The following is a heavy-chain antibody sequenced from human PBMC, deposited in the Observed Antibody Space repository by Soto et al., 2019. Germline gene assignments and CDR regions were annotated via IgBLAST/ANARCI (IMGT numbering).Heavy chain of an antibody. V-gene: IGHV4-31*03. D-gene: IGHD1-26*01. CDR1: GGSISSGGYY. CDR2: ISYSGST. J-gene: IGHJ3*02. CDR3: ARDVARVGATIEAFDI. Sequence: SETLSLTCTVSGGSISSGGYYWSWIRQHPGKGLEWIGYISYSGSTYYNPSLKSRVTISVDTSKNQFSLKLSSVTAAATDVYSCARDVARVGATIEAFDIWGQGTMVTVSS.